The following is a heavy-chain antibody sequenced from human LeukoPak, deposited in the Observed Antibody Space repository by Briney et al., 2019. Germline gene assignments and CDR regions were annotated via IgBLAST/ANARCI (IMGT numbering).Heavy chain of an antibody. J-gene: IGHJ6*03. CDR2: IFYSGST. CDR1: GGSISTSNYY. Sequence: SETLSLTCTVSGGSISTSNYYWGWIRQPPGKGLEWIGNIFYSGSTYYSPSLKSRVTISLDTSRNQFSLKLTSVTAADTAVYYCARGDKVVGADYYYYMDVWGKGTTVTISS. D-gene: IGHD2-15*01. CDR3: ARGDKVVGADYYYYMDV. V-gene: IGHV4-39*07.